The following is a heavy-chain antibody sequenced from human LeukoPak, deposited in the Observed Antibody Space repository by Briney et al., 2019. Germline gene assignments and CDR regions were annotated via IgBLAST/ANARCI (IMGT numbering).Heavy chain of an antibody. Sequence: GGSLRLSCAASGFIFRVYWMGWVRQAPGKGLEWVATINQDGSDKYYLDSVKGRFTISRDNAENSLSLQMNSLRAEDTAVYYCAREDWGHFDFWGQGTLVTVSS. CDR1: GFIFRVYW. CDR2: INQDGSDK. CDR3: AREDWGHFDF. J-gene: IGHJ4*02. V-gene: IGHV3-7*04. D-gene: IGHD7-27*01.